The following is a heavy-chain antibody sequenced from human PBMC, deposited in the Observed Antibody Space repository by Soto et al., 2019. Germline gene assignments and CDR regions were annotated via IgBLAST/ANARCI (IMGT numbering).Heavy chain of an antibody. CDR2: IKQDGSEK. CDR3: ARLLWFGEYENNWFDP. V-gene: IGHV3-7*01. D-gene: IGHD3-10*01. CDR1: GFTFSSDW. J-gene: IGHJ5*02. Sequence: GSLRLSCAASGFTFSSDWMSWVRQAPGKGLEWVANIKQDGSEKYYVDSVKGRFTISGDNAKNSLYLQMNSLRAEDTAVYYCARLLWFGEYENNWFDPWGQGTLVTVSS.